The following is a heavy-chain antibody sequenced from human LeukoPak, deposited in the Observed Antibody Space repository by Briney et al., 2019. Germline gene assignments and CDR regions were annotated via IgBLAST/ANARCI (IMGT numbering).Heavy chain of an antibody. J-gene: IGHJ4*02. V-gene: IGHV4-59*01. Sequence: PSETLSLTCTVSGGSISSYYWSWIRQPPGKGLEWIGYIYYSGSTNYNPSLKSRVTIPVDTSKNQFSLKLSSVTAADTAVYYCARDNYYGPGSYYNGFDYWGQGTLVTVSS. CDR1: GGSISSYY. CDR2: IYYSGST. CDR3: ARDNYYGPGSYYNGFDY. D-gene: IGHD3-10*01.